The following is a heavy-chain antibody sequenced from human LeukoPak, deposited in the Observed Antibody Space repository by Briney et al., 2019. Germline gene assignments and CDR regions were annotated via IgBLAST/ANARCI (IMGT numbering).Heavy chain of an antibody. J-gene: IGHJ5*02. Sequence: GASVKVSCKASGGTFISYAISWVRQAPGQGLEWMGRIIPILGIANYAQKFQGRVTMTTDRSTSTAYMELRSLTSDDTAVYYCARAQHLVYWLDPWGQGTLVTVSS. CDR3: ARAQHLVYWLDP. V-gene: IGHV1-69*04. D-gene: IGHD6-13*01. CDR1: GGTFISYA. CDR2: IIPILGIA.